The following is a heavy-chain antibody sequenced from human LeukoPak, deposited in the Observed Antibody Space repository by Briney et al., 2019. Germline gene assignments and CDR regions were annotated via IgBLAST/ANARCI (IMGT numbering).Heavy chain of an antibody. Sequence: GGSLRLSCAASGFTFSSYAMSWVRQAPGKGLEGVSAISGSGGSTYYADSVKGRFTISRDNSKNTLDLQMSSLRAEDTAVYYCARRGHGYGSPFDYWGQGTLVTVSS. CDR1: GFTFSSYA. CDR2: ISGSGGST. CDR3: ARRGHGYGSPFDY. D-gene: IGHD5-18*01. V-gene: IGHV3-23*01. J-gene: IGHJ4*02.